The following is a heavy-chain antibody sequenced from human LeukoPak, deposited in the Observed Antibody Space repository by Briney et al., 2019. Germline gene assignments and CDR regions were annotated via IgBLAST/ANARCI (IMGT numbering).Heavy chain of an antibody. Sequence: GGSLRLSCEGSAFIFSGHWMNWVRQAPGKGLEWVAVIWYDGSNKYYADSVKGRFTISRDNSKNTLYLQMNSLRAEDTAVYYCARDYDTLWGAYYFDYWGQGTLVTVSS. V-gene: IGHV3-33*08. CDR3: ARDYDTLWGAYYFDY. CDR1: AFIFSGHW. J-gene: IGHJ4*02. D-gene: IGHD3-9*01. CDR2: IWYDGSNK.